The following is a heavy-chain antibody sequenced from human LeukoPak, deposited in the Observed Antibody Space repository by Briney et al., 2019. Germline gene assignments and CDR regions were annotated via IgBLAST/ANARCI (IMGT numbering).Heavy chain of an antibody. CDR1: GFTFDDYG. CDR2: ISSTSGTA. D-gene: IGHD5/OR15-5a*01. J-gene: IGHJ6*03. CDR3: ARVYELREEDYYYYYMDV. Sequence: GGSLRLSCAASGFTFDDYGMSWVRQAPGKGLEWVSAISSTSGTAYYADSVKGRFTISRDNSKNTLYLQMNSLRDEDRALYYCARVYELREEDYYYYYMDVWGKGTTVTVSS. V-gene: IGHV3-23*01.